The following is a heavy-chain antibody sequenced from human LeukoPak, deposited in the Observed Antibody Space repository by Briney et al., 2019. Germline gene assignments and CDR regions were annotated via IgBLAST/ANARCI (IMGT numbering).Heavy chain of an antibody. J-gene: IGHJ4*02. CDR2: ISSSSSTL. V-gene: IGHV3-48*01. CDR1: GFIFSSYS. CDR3: ARDAPTNGVWYSGFAS. Sequence: GGSLRLSCAVSGFIFSSYSMNWVRQAPGKGLEWVSYISSSSSTLFYADSVKGRFTISRDNAKNSLYLQMNTLRAEDTAVYYCARDAPTNGVWYSGFASWGQGTLVTVSS. D-gene: IGHD2-8*01.